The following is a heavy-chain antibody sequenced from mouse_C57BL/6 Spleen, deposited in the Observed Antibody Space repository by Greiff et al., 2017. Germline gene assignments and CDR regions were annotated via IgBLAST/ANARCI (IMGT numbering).Heavy chain of an antibody. J-gene: IGHJ2*01. CDR1: GYTFTSYW. CDR2: IDPSDSYT. V-gene: IGHV1-50*01. CDR3: ARKVGRGYFDY. D-gene: IGHD1-1*01. Sequence: QVHVKQPGAELVKPGASVKLSCKASGYTFTSYWMQWVKQRPGQGLEWIGEIDPSDSYTNSNQKFKGKATLTVDTSSSTAYMQLSSLTSEDSAVYYCARKVGRGYFDYWGQGTTLTVAS.